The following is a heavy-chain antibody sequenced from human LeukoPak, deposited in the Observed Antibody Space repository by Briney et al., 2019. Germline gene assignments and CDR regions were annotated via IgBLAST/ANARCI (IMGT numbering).Heavy chain of an antibody. D-gene: IGHD2-2*01. CDR1: GVSISSYY. V-gene: IGHV4-59*01. CDR2: IYYSGST. Sequence: SETLSLTCTVSGVSISSYYWSWIRQPPGKGLEWIGYIYYSGSTNYNPSLKSRVTISVDTSKNQFSLKLSSVTAAGTAVYYCARDSQYCTSTSCYFDYWGQGTLVTVSS. CDR3: ARDSQYCTSTSCYFDY. J-gene: IGHJ4*02.